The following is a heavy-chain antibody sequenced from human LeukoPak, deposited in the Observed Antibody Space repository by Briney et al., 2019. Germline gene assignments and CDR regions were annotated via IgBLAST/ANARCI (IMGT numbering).Heavy chain of an antibody. V-gene: IGHV3-53*01. CDR3: TREVSGSSYFDS. J-gene: IGHJ4*02. CDR1: GFTVSSNY. D-gene: IGHD1-26*01. CDR2: IYSGGST. Sequence: GGSLRLSCAASGFTVSSNYMSWVRQAPGKGLEWVSVIYSGGSTYYADSVKGRFTISRDNAKNTLYLQMDSLRAEDTAVYYCTREVSGSSYFDSWGQGTLVTVSS.